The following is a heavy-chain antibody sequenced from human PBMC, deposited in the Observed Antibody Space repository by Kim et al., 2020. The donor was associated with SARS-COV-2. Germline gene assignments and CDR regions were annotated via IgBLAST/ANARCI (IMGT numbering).Heavy chain of an antibody. J-gene: IGHJ4*02. D-gene: IGHD3-10*01. Sequence: SLKSRVTISVDTSKNQFSLKLSSVTAADTAVYYCARYLYYYGSGSLGLDYWGQGTLVTVSS. CDR3: ARYLYYYGSGSLGLDY. V-gene: IGHV4-31*02.